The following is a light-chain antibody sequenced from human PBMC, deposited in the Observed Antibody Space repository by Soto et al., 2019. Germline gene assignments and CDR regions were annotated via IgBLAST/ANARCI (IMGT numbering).Light chain of an antibody. CDR2: KAS. CDR1: QTISSW. Sequence: DIQMTQYPCTLCESVGERVTITYRASQTISSWLAWYQQKPGKAPKLLIYKASTIKSGVPSRFSGSGSGTEFILTISSLEPEDFAVYYCQQYGSSPPITFGQGTRLEIK. J-gene: IGKJ5*01. CDR3: QQYGSSPPIT. V-gene: IGKV1-5*03.